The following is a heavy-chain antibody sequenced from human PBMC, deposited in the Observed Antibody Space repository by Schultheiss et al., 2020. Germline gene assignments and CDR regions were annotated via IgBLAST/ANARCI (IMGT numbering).Heavy chain of an antibody. CDR1: GFTVSSNY. Sequence: GGSLILSCAASGFTVSSNYMSWVRQAPGKGLEWVSVIYSGGSTYYADSVKGRFTISRDNSKNTLYLQMNSLRAEDTAVYYCARVTRFLEWSLKTYYYYMEVWGKGTTVTVSS. V-gene: IGHV3-53*01. D-gene: IGHD3-3*01. CDR2: IYSGGST. J-gene: IGHJ6*03. CDR3: ARVTRFLEWSLKTYYYYMEV.